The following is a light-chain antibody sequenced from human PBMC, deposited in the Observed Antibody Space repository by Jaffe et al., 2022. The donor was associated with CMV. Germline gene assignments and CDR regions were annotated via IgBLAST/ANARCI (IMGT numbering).Light chain of an antibody. CDR2: KAS. V-gene: IGKV1-5*03. CDR3: QRFDTYSRT. CDR1: QNIGDW. Sequence: DIQMTQSPSALSASVGDRVTITCRASQNIGDWLAWYQQKPGKAPKLLIYKASSLETGVPSRFMGSGSGTRFTLTISSLQPDDFATYYCQRFDTYSRTFGQGTKVEIK. J-gene: IGKJ1*01.